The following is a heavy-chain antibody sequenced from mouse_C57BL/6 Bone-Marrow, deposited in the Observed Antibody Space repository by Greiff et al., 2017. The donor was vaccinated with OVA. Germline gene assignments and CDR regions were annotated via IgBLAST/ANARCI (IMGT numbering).Heavy chain of an antibody. CDR3: ARILPRAY. J-gene: IGHJ3*01. CDR1: GYAFSSSW. CDR2: IYPGDGDT. V-gene: IGHV1-82*01. Sequence: QVQLKESGPELVKPGASVKISCKASGYAFSSSWMNWVKQRPGKGLEWIGRIYPGDGDTNYNGKFKGKATLTADKSSSTAYMQLSSLTSEDSAVYVCARILPRAYWGQGTLVTVSA.